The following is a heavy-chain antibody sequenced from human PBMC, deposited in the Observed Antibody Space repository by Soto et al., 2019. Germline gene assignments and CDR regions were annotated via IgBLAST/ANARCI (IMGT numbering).Heavy chain of an antibody. CDR3: AKESMPEHYGDTLFDY. D-gene: IGHD4-17*01. CDR1: GFSFSNYD. CDR2: FSAGGRA. J-gene: IGHJ4*02. Sequence: EVQLLESGGGLVQPGGSLRLSCEASGFSFSNYDLSWVRQSPGKGLEWVSTFSAGGRAYYADSVKGRFTIAKDTSKNTLHLQASSLSAEDTSVYYCAKESMPEHYGDTLFDYWGQGTRVTVSS. V-gene: IGHV3-23*01.